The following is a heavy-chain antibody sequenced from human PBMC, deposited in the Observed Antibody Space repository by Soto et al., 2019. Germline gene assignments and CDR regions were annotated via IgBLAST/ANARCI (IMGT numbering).Heavy chain of an antibody. V-gene: IGHV1-2*02. CDR3: ARGGDIVVVPAAHNWFDP. J-gene: IGHJ5*02. Sequence: ASVKVSCKASGYTFTGYYMHWVRQAPGQGLEWMGWINPNSGGTNYAQKFQGRVTMTRDTSISTAYMELSRLRSDDTAVYYCARGGDIVVVPAAHNWFDPWGQGTLVTVSS. CDR2: INPNSGGT. CDR1: GYTFTGYY. D-gene: IGHD2-2*01.